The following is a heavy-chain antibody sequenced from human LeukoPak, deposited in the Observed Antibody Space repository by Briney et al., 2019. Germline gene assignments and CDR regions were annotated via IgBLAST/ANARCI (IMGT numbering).Heavy chain of an antibody. CDR1: VGSVSSYY. V-gene: IGHV4-59*02. J-gene: IGHJ4*02. CDR3: ARGLPTRVDY. CDR2: IYYSGST. Sequence: SETLSLTCTFSVGSVSSYYWSWIRQPPGKGLEWIGYIYYSGSTNYNPSLKSRVTISVDTSKNQFPLKLSSVTAADTAVYYCARGLPTRVDYWGQGTLVTVSS.